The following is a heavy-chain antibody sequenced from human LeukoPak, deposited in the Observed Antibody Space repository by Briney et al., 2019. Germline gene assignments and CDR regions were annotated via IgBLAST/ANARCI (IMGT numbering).Heavy chain of an antibody. D-gene: IGHD4-23*01. Sequence: GGSLRLSCAASGFTFTTYWMTWVRQAPGKGLEWVTNIKEDGSGKYYMDSVKGRFTISRDNAKNSLYLQMDSLRDEDTAVYYCARIELYGGNLAYWGQGTLVTVSS. J-gene: IGHJ4*02. CDR1: GFTFTTYW. CDR2: IKEDGSGK. CDR3: ARIELYGGNLAY. V-gene: IGHV3-7*01.